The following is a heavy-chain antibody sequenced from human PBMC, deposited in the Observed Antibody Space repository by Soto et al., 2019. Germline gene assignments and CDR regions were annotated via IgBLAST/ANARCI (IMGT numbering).Heavy chain of an antibody. CDR2: INPNSGGT. CDR3: ARDRGSSGWYLY. CDR1: GYTFTGYY. V-gene: IGHV1-2*02. Sequence: AASVKVSCKASGYTFTGYYMHWVRQAPGQGLEWMGWINPNSGGTNYAQKFQGRVTMTRDTSISTAYMELSRLRSDDTAVYYCARDRGSSGWYLYWGQGTLVTVSS. J-gene: IGHJ4*02. D-gene: IGHD6-19*01.